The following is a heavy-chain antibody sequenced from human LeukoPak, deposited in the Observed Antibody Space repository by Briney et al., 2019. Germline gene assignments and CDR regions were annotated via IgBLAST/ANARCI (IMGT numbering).Heavy chain of an antibody. J-gene: IGHJ6*02. D-gene: IGHD2-8*01. Sequence: GASVKVSCKASGYTFTGYYMHWVRQAPGQGLEWMGRISPNSGGTHYAQKFQGRVTMTTDTSTSTAYMELRSLRSDDTAVYYCARDCTNGVCYTHYYYYYGMDVWGQGTTVTVSS. V-gene: IGHV1-2*06. CDR1: GYTFTGYY. CDR2: ISPNSGGT. CDR3: ARDCTNGVCYTHYYYYYGMDV.